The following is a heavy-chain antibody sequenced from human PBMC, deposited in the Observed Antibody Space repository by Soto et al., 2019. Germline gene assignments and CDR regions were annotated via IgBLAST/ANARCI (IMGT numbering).Heavy chain of an antibody. Sequence: GGSLRLSCAASGFTFSSYGMHWVRQAPGKGLEWVAVIWYDGSNKYYADSVKGRFTISRHDSTNTLFLQMNSLTAEDTAVYYCARDGPYYYASRMDVWGQGTTVTVSS. CDR1: GFTFSSYG. CDR3: ARDGPYYYASRMDV. CDR2: IWYDGSNK. D-gene: IGHD3-10*01. V-gene: IGHV3-33*02. J-gene: IGHJ6*02.